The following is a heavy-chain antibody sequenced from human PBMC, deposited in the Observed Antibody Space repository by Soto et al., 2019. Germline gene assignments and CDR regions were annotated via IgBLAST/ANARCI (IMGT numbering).Heavy chain of an antibody. CDR3: AGCCTTGTTHY. V-gene: IGHV3-74*01. CDR1: GLTISNYW. D-gene: IGHD1-1*01. J-gene: IGHJ4*02. CDR2: INNEGTNR. Sequence: EVQLVESGGGLVQPGGSLRLSCAASGLTISNYWMNWVRHAPGKGLVWVSRINNEGTNRNYADSVRGRFTISSDNAKNTVALQMNSLTVEDTDVYYCAGCCTTGTTHYWGQGTLVTVSS.